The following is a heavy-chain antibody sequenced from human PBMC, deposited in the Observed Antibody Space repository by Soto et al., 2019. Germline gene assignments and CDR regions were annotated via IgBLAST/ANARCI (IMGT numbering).Heavy chain of an antibody. CDR3: ARDRQQWVEEGMIGDY. D-gene: IGHD6-19*01. CDR2: INSNSNYR. CDR1: GFIFSSYT. V-gene: IGHV3-21*02. Sequence: EVQLVESGGGLVKPGGSLRLSCAASGFIFSSYTMIWVRQAPGKGLEWVSSINSNSNYRYYADSVKGRFTISRDNAWNSLSRQMKNVIAEDTAVYYCARDRQQWVEEGMIGDYWGQGTLVTVSS. J-gene: IGHJ4*02.